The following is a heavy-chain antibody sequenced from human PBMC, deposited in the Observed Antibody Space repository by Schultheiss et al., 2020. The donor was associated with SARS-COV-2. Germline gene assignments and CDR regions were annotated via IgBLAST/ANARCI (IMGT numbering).Heavy chain of an antibody. CDR1: GFTFSGYD. CDR2: IWYDGSNK. J-gene: IGHJ6*02. D-gene: IGHD3-3*01. CDR3: AGPSGYNYYYYGMDV. Sequence: GGSLRLSCAASGFTFSGYDMHWVRQAPGKGLEWVAVIWYDGSNKYYADSVKGRFTISRDNSKNTLYLQMNSLRAEDTAVYYCAGPSGYNYYYYGMDVWGQGTTVTVSS. V-gene: IGHV3-33*08.